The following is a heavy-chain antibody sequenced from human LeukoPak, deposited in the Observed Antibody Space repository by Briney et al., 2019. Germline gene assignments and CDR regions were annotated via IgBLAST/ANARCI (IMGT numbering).Heavy chain of an antibody. Sequence: GGSLRLSCAASGFTFSSYGMHWVRQAPGKGREWVAVISYDGSNKYYADSVKGRFTISRDNSKNTLYLQMNSLRAEDTAVYYCATKQWLVRTPPSGYWGQGTLVTVSS. CDR3: ATKQWLVRTPPSGY. CDR2: ISYDGSNK. J-gene: IGHJ4*02. D-gene: IGHD6-19*01. V-gene: IGHV3-30*03. CDR1: GFTFSSYG.